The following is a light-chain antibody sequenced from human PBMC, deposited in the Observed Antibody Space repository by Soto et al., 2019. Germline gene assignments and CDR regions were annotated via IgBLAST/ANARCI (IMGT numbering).Light chain of an antibody. Sequence: EIVMTHSPATLSVSPGEIATLSSRASQSVSRNLAWYQQKPGQAPRLLIYDASTRATGVPTRFSGSRSGAEFTLTINSLQSEDFAVYYCQPYNNWPLTFGGGTKVDIK. CDR1: QSVSRN. CDR2: DAS. J-gene: IGKJ4*01. CDR3: QPYNNWPLT. V-gene: IGKV3-15*01.